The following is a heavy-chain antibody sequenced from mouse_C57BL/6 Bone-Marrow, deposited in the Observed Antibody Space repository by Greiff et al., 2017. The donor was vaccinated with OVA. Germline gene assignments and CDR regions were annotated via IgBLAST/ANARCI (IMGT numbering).Heavy chain of an antibody. Sequence: VQLQQPGAELVRPGSSVKLSCKASGYTFTSYWMHWVKQRPIQGLEWIGNIDPSDSETHYNQKFKDKATLTVDKSSSTAYMQLSSLTSEYSAVYYCARGPSNHWYFDVWGTVTTVTVST. CDR1: GYTFTSYW. CDR3: ARGPSNHWYFDV. D-gene: IGHD2-5*01. V-gene: IGHV1-52*01. J-gene: IGHJ1*03. CDR2: IDPSDSET.